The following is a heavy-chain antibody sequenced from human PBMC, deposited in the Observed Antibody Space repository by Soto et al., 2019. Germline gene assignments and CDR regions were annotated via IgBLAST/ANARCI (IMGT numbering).Heavy chain of an antibody. D-gene: IGHD3-10*01. J-gene: IGHJ4*02. CDR2: IYHSGST. CDR3: ARGGGIGFGELFTSGTEFDY. V-gene: IGHV4-4*02. Sequence: QVQLQESGPGLVKPSGTLSLTCAVSGGSISSSNWWSWVRQPPGKGLEWIGEIYHSGSTNYNPSLKSRFTISVDKYKNQFSLKMSYVTAADTAVYYCARGGGIGFGELFTSGTEFDYWGQGTLVTVSS. CDR1: GGSISSSNW.